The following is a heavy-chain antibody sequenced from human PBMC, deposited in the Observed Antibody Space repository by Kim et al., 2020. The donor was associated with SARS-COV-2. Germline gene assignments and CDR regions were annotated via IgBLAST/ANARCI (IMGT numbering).Heavy chain of an antibody. CDR1: GGSVSSGSYY. CDR3: ARDSVVTKENAFDI. CDR2: IYYSGST. Sequence: SQTLSLTCTVSGGSVSSGSYYWSWIRQPPGKGLEWIGYIYYSGSTNYNPSLKSRVTISVDTSKNQFSLKLSSVTAADTAVYYCARDSVVTKENAFDIWGQ. V-gene: IGHV4-61*01. D-gene: IGHD3-3*01. J-gene: IGHJ3*02.